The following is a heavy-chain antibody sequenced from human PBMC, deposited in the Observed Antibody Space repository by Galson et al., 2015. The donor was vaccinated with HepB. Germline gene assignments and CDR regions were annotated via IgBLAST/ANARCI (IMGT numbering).Heavy chain of an antibody. J-gene: IGHJ6*02. CDR2: ISGSGGST. CDR3: AKDSVPLAGPGYYYGMDV. V-gene: IGHV3-23*01. Sequence: SLRLSCAASGFTFSSYAMSWVRQAPGKGLEWVSAISGSGGSTYYADSVKGRFTISRDNSKNTLYLQMNSLRAEDTAVYYCAKDSVPLAGPGYYYGMDVWGQGTTVTVSS. D-gene: IGHD5/OR15-5a*01. CDR1: GFTFSSYA.